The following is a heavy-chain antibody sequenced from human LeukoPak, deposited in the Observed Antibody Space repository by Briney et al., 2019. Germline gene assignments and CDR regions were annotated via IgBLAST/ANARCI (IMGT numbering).Heavy chain of an antibody. V-gene: IGHV1-18*01. J-gene: IGHJ4*02. CDR2: INAYNGNT. CDR1: GYTFTSYG. Sequence: ASVKVSCKASGYTFTSYGISWVRQAPGQGLEWMGWINAYNGNTNYAQKLQGRVTMTTDTSTSTAYMELRSLRSDDTAVYYCARDNTIVGAADDLDYWGQGTLVTVSS. D-gene: IGHD1-26*01. CDR3: ARDNTIVGAADDLDY.